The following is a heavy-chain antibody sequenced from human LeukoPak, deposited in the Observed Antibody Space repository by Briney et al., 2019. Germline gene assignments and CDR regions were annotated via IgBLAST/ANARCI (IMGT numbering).Heavy chain of an antibody. J-gene: IGHJ4*02. Sequence: ASVKVSCKVSGYTLTELSMHWVRQAPGKGLEWMGGFDPEDGETIYAQKFQGRVTMTEDTSTDTAYMELSSLRSEDTAVYYCATIDGHYDSSGYWGQGTLVIVSS. V-gene: IGHV1-24*01. CDR1: GYTLTELS. CDR2: FDPEDGET. D-gene: IGHD3-22*01. CDR3: ATIDGHYDSSGY.